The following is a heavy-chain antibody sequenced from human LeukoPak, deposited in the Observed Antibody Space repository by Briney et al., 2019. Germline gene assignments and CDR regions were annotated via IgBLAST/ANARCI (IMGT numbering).Heavy chain of an antibody. CDR1: GFTFSSYA. Sequence: PGGSLRLSCAASGFTFSSYAMSWVRQAPGKGLEWVSAISGSGGSTYYADSVKGRFTMSRDNSKKTGYLQMKSLRAEERAVYYCXXGRDXXXSGGYXXXXWGQAXLXTVSS. V-gene: IGHV3-23*01. CDR3: XXGRDXXXSGGYXXXX. J-gene: IGHJ1*01. CDR2: ISGSGGST. D-gene: IGHD3-10*01.